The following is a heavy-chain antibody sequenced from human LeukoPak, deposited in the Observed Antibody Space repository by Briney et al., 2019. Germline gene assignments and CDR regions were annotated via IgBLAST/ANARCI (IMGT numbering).Heavy chain of an antibody. Sequence: GASVKVSCKASGYTFTAYYIHWVRQAPGQGLEWMGRINPNSGGTNYAQKFQGRVTMTRDTSISTAYMELSRLRSDDTAVYFCARPWGITMSERSYNWFDSWGQGTLVTVSS. V-gene: IGHV1-2*02. CDR2: INPNSGGT. D-gene: IGHD3-16*01. J-gene: IGHJ5*01. CDR1: GYTFTAYY. CDR3: ARPWGITMSERSYNWFDS.